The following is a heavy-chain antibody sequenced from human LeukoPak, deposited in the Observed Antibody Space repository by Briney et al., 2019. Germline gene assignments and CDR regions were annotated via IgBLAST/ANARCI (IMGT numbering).Heavy chain of an antibody. CDR3: AKAPGRYCSGSTCYFDY. Sequence: GGSLRLSCAASGFTFSTYAMRWVRQAPGKGLEWVSGISGSGGSTYYADSVKGRFTISRDNSKNTLYLQMNGLRAEDTAVYYCAKAPGRYCSGSTCYFDYWGQGTLVTVSS. J-gene: IGHJ4*02. D-gene: IGHD2-15*01. V-gene: IGHV3-23*01. CDR2: ISGSGGST. CDR1: GFTFSTYA.